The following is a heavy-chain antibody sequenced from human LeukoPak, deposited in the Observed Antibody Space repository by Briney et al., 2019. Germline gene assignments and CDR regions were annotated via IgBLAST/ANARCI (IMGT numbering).Heavy chain of an antibody. V-gene: IGHV4-4*07. Sequence: SETLSLTCTVSGGSISSYYWSWIRQPAGKGLEWIGRIYTSGSTHYNSSLKSRVTMSVDTYKTQFSLKLSSVTPADTAVYYCARATTVVYHAFDIWGQGTMVTVSS. CDR1: GGSISSYY. CDR2: IYTSGST. D-gene: IGHD4-23*01. CDR3: ARATTVVYHAFDI. J-gene: IGHJ3*02.